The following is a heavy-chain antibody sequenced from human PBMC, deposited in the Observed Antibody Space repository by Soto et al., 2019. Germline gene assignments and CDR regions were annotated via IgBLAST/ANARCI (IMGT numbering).Heavy chain of an antibody. J-gene: IGHJ4*02. CDR3: ARDLPLSSGWFVGDY. CDR1: GYTFTSYG. Sequence: ASVKVSCKASGYTFTSYGISWVRQAPGQGLEWMGWISAYNGNTNYAQKLQGRVTMTTDTSTSTAYMELRSLRSDDTAVYYCARDLPLSSGWFVGDYWGQGTLVTVSS. V-gene: IGHV1-18*01. D-gene: IGHD6-19*01. CDR2: ISAYNGNT.